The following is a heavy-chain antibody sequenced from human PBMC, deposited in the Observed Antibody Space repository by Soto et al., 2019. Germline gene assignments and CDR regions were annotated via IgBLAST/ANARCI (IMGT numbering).Heavy chain of an antibody. Sequence: PSETLSLTCTVSGGSISSSSYYWGWIRQPPGKGLEWIGSIYYSGSTYYNPSLKSRVTISVDTSKNQFSLKLSSVTAADTAVYYCARLHSSSSGPYYYYYMDVWGQGTTVTVSS. J-gene: IGHJ6*03. CDR3: ARLHSSSSGPYYYYYMDV. D-gene: IGHD6-6*01. V-gene: IGHV4-39*01. CDR1: GGSISSSSYY. CDR2: IYYSGST.